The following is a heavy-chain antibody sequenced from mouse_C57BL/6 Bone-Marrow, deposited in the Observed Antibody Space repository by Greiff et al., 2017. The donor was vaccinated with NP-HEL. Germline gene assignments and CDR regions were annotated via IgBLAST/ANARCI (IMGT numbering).Heavy chain of an antibody. J-gene: IGHJ2*01. D-gene: IGHD1-1*01. CDR3: TRRFTVGSSWYFDY. Sequence: EVQLVESGEGLVKPGGSLKLSCAASGFTFSSYAMSWVRQTPEKRLEWVAYISSSGDDIYYADPVPGRFTISRDNARNNLYRQMSSLKSEDTAMYYCTRRFTVGSSWYFDYWGQGTTLTVSS. CDR1: GFTFSSYA. CDR2: ISSSGDDI. V-gene: IGHV5S21*01.